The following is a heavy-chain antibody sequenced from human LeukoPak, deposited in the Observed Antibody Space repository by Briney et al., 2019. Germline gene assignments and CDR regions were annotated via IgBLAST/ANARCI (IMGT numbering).Heavy chain of an antibody. CDR3: AKDQEIAVAGTVDY. CDR1: GFTFSSYG. V-gene: IGHV3-30*02. D-gene: IGHD6-19*01. CDR2: IRYDGSNK. Sequence: GGSLRLSCAASGFTFSSYGMHWVRQAPGKGLEWVAFIRYDGSNKYYADSVKGRLTISRDNSKNTLYLQMNSLRAEDTAVYYCAKDQEIAVAGTVDYWGQGTLVTVSS. J-gene: IGHJ4*02.